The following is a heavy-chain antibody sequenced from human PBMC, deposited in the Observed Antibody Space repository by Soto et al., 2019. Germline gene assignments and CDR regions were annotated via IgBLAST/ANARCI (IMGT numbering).Heavy chain of an antibody. CDR1: GFTFSSYA. J-gene: IGHJ4*02. Sequence: GGSLRLSCAASGFTFSSYAMSWVRQAPGKGLEWVSAISGSGGSTYYADSVKGRFTISRDNSKNTLYLQMNSLRAEDTAVYYCAKKSGYCSGGSCQRGDQGFDYWGQGTLVTVSS. V-gene: IGHV3-23*01. CDR3: AKKSGYCSGGSCQRGDQGFDY. D-gene: IGHD2-15*01. CDR2: ISGSGGST.